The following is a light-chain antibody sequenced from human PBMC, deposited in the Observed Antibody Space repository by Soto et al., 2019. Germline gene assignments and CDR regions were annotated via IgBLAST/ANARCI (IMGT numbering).Light chain of an antibody. V-gene: IGKV1-5*01. CDR2: DAS. CDR1: QSISSW. CDR3: QQYNSYRT. J-gene: IGKJ1*01. Sequence: DIQMTHSPSAMSASVGDRVTITCRASQSISSWLAWYQQKPGKAPKLLIYDASSLESGVPSRFSGSGSGTEFTLTISSLQPDDFATYYCQQYNSYRTFGQGTKVDIK.